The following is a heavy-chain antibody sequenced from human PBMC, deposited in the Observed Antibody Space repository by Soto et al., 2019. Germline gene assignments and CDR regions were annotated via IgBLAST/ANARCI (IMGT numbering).Heavy chain of an antibody. Sequence: PGGSLRLSCAASGFTFNNYAMSWVRQAPGKGLEWVSAISSSGYSTYYADSVKGRFTISRDNSKNTVYLQMNNLRAEDTAVYYCAKGSVVVAANFDSWGQGTLVTVYS. V-gene: IGHV3-23*01. D-gene: IGHD2-21*02. CDR3: AKGSVVVAANFDS. J-gene: IGHJ4*02. CDR2: ISSSGYST. CDR1: GFTFNNYA.